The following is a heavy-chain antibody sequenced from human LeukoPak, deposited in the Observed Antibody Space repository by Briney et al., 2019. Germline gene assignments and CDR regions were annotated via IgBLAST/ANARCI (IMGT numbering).Heavy chain of an antibody. J-gene: IGHJ4*02. V-gene: IGHV4-38-2*02. Sequence: PTETLSLTCAVSGYSISIGYYWGWIRQPPGKGLEWIGSIYHSGSTYYNPSLKSRVTISVDTSKNQFSLKLSSVTAADTAVYYRAREELLAYFDYWGQGTMVTVSS. D-gene: IGHD2-21*01. CDR3: AREELLAYFDY. CDR2: IYHSGST. CDR1: GYSISIGYY.